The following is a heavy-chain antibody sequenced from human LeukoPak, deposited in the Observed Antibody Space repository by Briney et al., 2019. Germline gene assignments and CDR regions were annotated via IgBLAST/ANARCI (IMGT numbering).Heavy chain of an antibody. CDR3: ARDTSPGYGDPPAWFDP. V-gene: IGHV1-18*04. CDR2: TSAYNGNT. Sequence: ASVKVSCKASGYTFTSYGISWVRQAPGQGLEWMGWTSAYNGNTNYAQKLQGRVTMATDTSTSTAYMELRSLRSDDTAVYYCARDTSPGYGDPPAWFDPWGQGTLVTVSS. CDR1: GYTFTSYG. D-gene: IGHD4-17*01. J-gene: IGHJ5*02.